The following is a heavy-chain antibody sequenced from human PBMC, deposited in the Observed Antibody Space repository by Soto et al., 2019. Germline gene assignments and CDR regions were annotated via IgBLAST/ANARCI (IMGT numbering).Heavy chain of an antibody. Sequence: EVQLVESGGGLVQPGGSLRLSCAASGFTFSSYSMNWVRQAPGKGLEWVSFIGSSSGTIFYADSVKGRFTISRDNAKNSLYLQMNSLRDEDTAVYYYAREEYVGFNCFAPWGQGTLVTVSS. CDR3: AREEYVGFNCFAP. J-gene: IGHJ5*02. V-gene: IGHV3-48*02. CDR2: IGSSSGTI. CDR1: GFTFSSYS. D-gene: IGHD3-16*01.